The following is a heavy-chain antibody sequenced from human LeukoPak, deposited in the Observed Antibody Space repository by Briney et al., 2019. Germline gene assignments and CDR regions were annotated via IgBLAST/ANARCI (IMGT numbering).Heavy chain of an antibody. CDR1: GGSFSGYY. CDR3: ARNVLRYFDWAHAFDI. Sequence: PSETLSLTCAVYGGSFSGYYWSWIRQPPGKGLEWIGEINHSGSTNYNPSLKSRVTISVDTSKNQFSLKLSSVTAADTAVYYCARNVLRYFDWAHAFDIWGQGTMVTVSS. CDR2: INHSGST. V-gene: IGHV4-34*01. J-gene: IGHJ3*02. D-gene: IGHD3-9*01.